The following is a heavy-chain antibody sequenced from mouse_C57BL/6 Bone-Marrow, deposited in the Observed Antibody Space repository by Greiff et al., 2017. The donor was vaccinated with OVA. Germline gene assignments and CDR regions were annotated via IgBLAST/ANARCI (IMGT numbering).Heavy chain of an antibody. Sequence: EVQVEESGGGLVKPGGSLKLSCAASGFTFSDYGMHWVRQAPEKGLEWVAYISSGSSTIYYADTVKGRFTISRDNAKNTLFLQMTSLRSEDTAMYYCARWLRGPFAYWGQGTLVTVSA. CDR2: ISSGSSTI. J-gene: IGHJ3*01. CDR3: ARWLRGPFAY. CDR1: GFTFSDYG. V-gene: IGHV5-17*01. D-gene: IGHD2-2*01.